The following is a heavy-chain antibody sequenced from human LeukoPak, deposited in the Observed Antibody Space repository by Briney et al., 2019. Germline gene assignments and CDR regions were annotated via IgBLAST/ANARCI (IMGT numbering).Heavy chain of an antibody. CDR1: GFGFSNYW. CDR3: ARDQGIAAAYGAFDI. CDR2: INWNGGST. Sequence: PGGSLRLSCAASGFGFSNYWMSWVRHAPGKGLEWVSGINWNGGSTGYADSVKGRFTISRDNAKNSLYLQMISLRAEDTALYYCARDQGIAAAYGAFDIWGQGTMVTVSS. V-gene: IGHV3-20*04. J-gene: IGHJ3*02. D-gene: IGHD6-13*01.